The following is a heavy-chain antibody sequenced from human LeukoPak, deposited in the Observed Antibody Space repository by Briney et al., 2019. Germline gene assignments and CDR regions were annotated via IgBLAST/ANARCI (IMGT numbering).Heavy chain of an antibody. D-gene: IGHD6-19*01. CDR1: GCSISSSSYY. J-gene: IGHJ4*02. CDR2: IYYSGST. V-gene: IGHV4-39*07. CDR3: ASVAD. Sequence: SETLSLTCTVSGCSISSSSYYWGWIRQPPGKGLEWIGSIYYSGSTYYNPSLKSRVTISVDTSKNQFSLKLSSVTAADTAVYYCASVADWGQGTLVTVSS.